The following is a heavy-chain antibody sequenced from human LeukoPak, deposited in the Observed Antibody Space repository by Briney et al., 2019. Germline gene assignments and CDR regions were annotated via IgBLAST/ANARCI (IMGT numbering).Heavy chain of an antibody. J-gene: IGHJ6*03. V-gene: IGHV6-1*01. Sequence: SQTLSLTCAISGDSVSSNSATWTWIRQSPSRGLEWLGRTYYRSKWYNDYAVSVKSRITINPDTSKNQFSLQLNSVTPEDTAVYYCARESGWNYVWYYYYYMDVWGKGTTVTVSS. CDR3: ARESGWNYVWYYYYYMDV. D-gene: IGHD1-7*01. CDR1: GDSVSSNSAT. CDR2: TYYRSKWYN.